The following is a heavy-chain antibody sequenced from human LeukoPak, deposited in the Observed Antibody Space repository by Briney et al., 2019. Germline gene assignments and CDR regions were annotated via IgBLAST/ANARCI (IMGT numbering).Heavy chain of an antibody. Sequence: PGGSLRLSCTASGFTFGDYAMSWFRQAPGKGLEWVGFIRSKAYGGTTEYAASVKGRFTISRDDSKSIAYLQMNSLKTEDTAVYYCTRDKASYGDYYMDVWAKGPRSPSP. J-gene: IGHJ6*03. CDR2: IRSKAYGGTT. V-gene: IGHV3-49*03. CDR3: TRDKASYGDYYMDV. D-gene: IGHD4-17*01. CDR1: GFTFGDYA.